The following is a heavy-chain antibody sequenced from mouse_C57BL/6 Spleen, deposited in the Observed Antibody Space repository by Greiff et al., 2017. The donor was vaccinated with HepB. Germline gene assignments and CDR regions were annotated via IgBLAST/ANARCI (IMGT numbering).Heavy chain of an antibody. Sequence: QVQLQQPGTELVKPGASVKLSCKASGYTFTSYWMHWVKQRPGQGLEWIGNINPSNGGTNYNEKFKSKATLTVDKSSSTAYMQLSSLTSEDSAVYYCTRGEPTIITHYYAMDYWGQGTSVTVSS. CDR1: GYTFTSYW. CDR3: TRGEPTIITHYYAMDY. CDR2: INPSNGGT. V-gene: IGHV1-53*01. J-gene: IGHJ4*01. D-gene: IGHD2-5*01.